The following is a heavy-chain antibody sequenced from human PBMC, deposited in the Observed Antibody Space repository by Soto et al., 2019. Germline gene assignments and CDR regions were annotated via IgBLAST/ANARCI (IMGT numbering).Heavy chain of an antibody. V-gene: IGHV4-39*01. CDR3: ATSQKGYNWNYFDH. D-gene: IGHD1-20*01. J-gene: IGHJ4*02. CDR1: GASISGSYYY. CDR2: VFYTGFT. Sequence: ETLSLTCAVSGASISGSYYYWAWLRQSPGKGPEWIGSVFYTGFTSYNPSLESRVSVSVDTSKSQFSLKLSAVTAADTAVYYCATSQKGYNWNYFDHWGQEALVTVSS.